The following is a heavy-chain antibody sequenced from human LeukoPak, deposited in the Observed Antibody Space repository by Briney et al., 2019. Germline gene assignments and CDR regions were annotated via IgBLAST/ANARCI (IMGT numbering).Heavy chain of an antibody. Sequence: SQTLSLTCTVSGGSISSGSYYWSWIRQPAGKGLEWIGRIYTSGSTNYNPSLKSRVTISVDTSKSQFSLKLSSVTAADTAVYYCARTPRFCSSTSCREDYWGQGTLVTVSS. V-gene: IGHV4-61*02. CDR1: GGSISSGSYY. CDR2: IYTSGST. D-gene: IGHD2-2*01. J-gene: IGHJ4*02. CDR3: ARTPRFCSSTSCREDY.